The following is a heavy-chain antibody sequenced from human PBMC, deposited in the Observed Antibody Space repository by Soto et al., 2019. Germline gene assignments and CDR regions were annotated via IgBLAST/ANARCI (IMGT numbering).Heavy chain of an antibody. J-gene: IGHJ4*02. Sequence: ASVKVSCKASGYSSTTYFIHWVRQAPGQGLEWMGVIHASDGDTNYSQKFQGRVTMTRDTSASTAYMELSSLRSDDTAVYYCERVWSDEGSGSFFFDYWGQGPLGTVSS. CDR1: GYSSTTYF. V-gene: IGHV1-46*01. CDR2: IHASDGDT. CDR3: ERVWSDEGSGSFFFDY. D-gene: IGHD3-10*01.